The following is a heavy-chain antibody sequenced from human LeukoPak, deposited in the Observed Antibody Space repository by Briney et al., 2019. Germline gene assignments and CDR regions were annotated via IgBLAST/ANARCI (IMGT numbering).Heavy chain of an antibody. D-gene: IGHD1-26*01. CDR1: GFTFDDYA. CDR3: AKGRSGTYSPTWDY. J-gene: IGHJ4*02. CDR2: ISGSGGST. Sequence: TGGSLRLSCAASGFTFDDYAMHWVRQAPGKGLEWVSGISGSGGSTYYADSVKGRFTISRDNSKNTLYLQMNSLRAEDTAVYYCAKGRSGTYSPTWDYWGQGTLVTVSS. V-gene: IGHV3-23*01.